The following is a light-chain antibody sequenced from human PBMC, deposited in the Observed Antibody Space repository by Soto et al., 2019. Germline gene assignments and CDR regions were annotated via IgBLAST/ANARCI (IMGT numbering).Light chain of an antibody. CDR3: SSYAGTNTPYV. CDR1: SNDAGNYNY. Sequence: QSALTQPPSASGSPGQSVTISCTGTSNDAGNYNYVSWYQQHPGKAPKLMIYEVSKRPSGVPDRFSGSKSGNTASLTVSGLQAEDEADYYCSSYAGTNTPYVFGTGTKVTVL. J-gene: IGLJ1*01. V-gene: IGLV2-8*01. CDR2: EVS.